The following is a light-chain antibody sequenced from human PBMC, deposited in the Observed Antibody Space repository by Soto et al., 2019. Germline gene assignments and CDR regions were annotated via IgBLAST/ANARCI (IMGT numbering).Light chain of an antibody. CDR1: QGISSY. J-gene: IGKJ4*01. Sequence: DIQMTQSPSSLSASVGDRVTITCRASQGISSYLSWYQQKPGKAPKLVISDAFSLQSGVPSRFSGSGSGTDFTLTISSLQPEDFATYYCLQSYSAPLTFGGGTKVETK. CDR3: LQSYSAPLT. CDR2: DAF. V-gene: IGKV1-39*01.